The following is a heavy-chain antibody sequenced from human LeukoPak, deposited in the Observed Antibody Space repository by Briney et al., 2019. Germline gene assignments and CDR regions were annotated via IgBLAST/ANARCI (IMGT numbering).Heavy chain of an antibody. CDR1: GFTFSSYA. CDR3: AKHSGIAAAGTVWFDP. V-gene: IGHV3-23*01. J-gene: IGHJ5*02. Sequence: GSLRLSCAASGFTFSSYAMSWVRQAPGKGLEWVSAISGSGGSTYYADSVKGRFTISRDNSKNTLYLQMNSLRAEDTAVYYCAKHSGIAAAGTVWFDPWGQGTLVTVSS. D-gene: IGHD6-13*01. CDR2: ISGSGGST.